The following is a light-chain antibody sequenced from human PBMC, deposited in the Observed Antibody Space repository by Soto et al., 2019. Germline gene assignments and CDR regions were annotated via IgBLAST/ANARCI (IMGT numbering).Light chain of an antibody. CDR3: SSYTTSSTLPYV. V-gene: IGLV2-14*01. CDR1: SSDVGAYNY. Sequence: QSVLTQPASVSGSPGQSITISCTGTSSDVGAYNYVSWYQQHPGKVPKLMIYEVSNRPSGVSNRFSGSKSGNTASLTISGLQTEDEADYYCSSYTTSSTLPYVFGTGTKVT. J-gene: IGLJ1*01. CDR2: EVS.